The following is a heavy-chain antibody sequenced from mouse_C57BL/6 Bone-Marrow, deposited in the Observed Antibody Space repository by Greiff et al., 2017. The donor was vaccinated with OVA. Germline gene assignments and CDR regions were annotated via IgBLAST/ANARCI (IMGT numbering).Heavy chain of an antibody. D-gene: IGHD2-4*01. CDR1: GFNIKDYY. CDR2: LDPEDGDT. V-gene: IGHV14-1*01. Sequence: VQLKESGAELVRPGASVKLSCTASGFNIKDYYMHWVKQRPEQGLEWIGRLDPEDGDTEYAPKFQGKATMTADTSSNTAYLQLSSLTAEDSAVYYCAIYRMAYYDHSFAYWGQGTLVTVSA. J-gene: IGHJ3*01. CDR3: AIYRMAYYDHSFAY.